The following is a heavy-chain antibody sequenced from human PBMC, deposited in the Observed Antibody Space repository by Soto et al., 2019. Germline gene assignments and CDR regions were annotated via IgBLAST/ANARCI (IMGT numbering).Heavy chain of an antibody. Sequence: QVQLVQSGAEVKKPGSSVKVSCKASGGTFSSYAISWVRQAPGQGLEWMGGIIPIFGTANYAQKFQGRVTITADESTSTAYMDLSSLRSEDTVVYYCAREPYEAPWVRLDYYCYDGMDVWGQGPTVTVSS. CDR1: GGTFSSYA. J-gene: IGHJ6*02. V-gene: IGHV1-69*01. D-gene: IGHD3-16*01. CDR2: IIPIFGTA. CDR3: AREPYEAPWVRLDYYCYDGMDV.